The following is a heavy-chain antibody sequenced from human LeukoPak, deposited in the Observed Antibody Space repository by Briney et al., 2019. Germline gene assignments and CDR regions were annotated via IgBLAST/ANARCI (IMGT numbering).Heavy chain of an antibody. D-gene: IGHD3-9*01. CDR3: PRDQNQAYYHILPGYPPVEGDY. CDR1: GFTFSSYS. J-gene: IGHJ4*02. CDR2: ISSSSSYI. Sequence: GGSLRLSCAASGFTFSSYSMNWVRQAPGKGLEWVSSISSSSSYIYYADSVKGRFTISRDNAKNSLYLQMHSLRAEDTAVYCGPRDQNQAYYHILPGYPPVEGDYSGRGTLVTVSS. V-gene: IGHV3-21*01.